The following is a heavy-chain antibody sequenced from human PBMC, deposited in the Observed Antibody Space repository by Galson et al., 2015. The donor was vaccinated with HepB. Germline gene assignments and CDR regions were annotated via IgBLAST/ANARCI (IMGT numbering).Heavy chain of an antibody. V-gene: IGHV1-46*01. CDR3: ARVGMATIMVSDAFDI. Sequence: SVKVSCKASGYTFTSYYMHWVRQAPGQGLEWMGIINPSGGSTSYAQKFQGRVTMTRDTSTSTVYMELSSLRSEDTAVYYCARVGMATIMVSDAFDIWGQGTMVTVSS. J-gene: IGHJ3*02. CDR1: GYTFTSYY. CDR2: INPSGGST. D-gene: IGHD5-24*01.